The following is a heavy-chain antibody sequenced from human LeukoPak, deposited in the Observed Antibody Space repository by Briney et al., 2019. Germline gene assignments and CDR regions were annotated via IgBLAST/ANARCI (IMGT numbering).Heavy chain of an antibody. CDR1: GGSFSGYY. V-gene: IGHV4-34*01. Sequence: PSETLSLTCAVYGGSFSGYYWSWIRQPPGKGLEWIGEINHSGSTNYNPSLKSRVTISVDTSKNQFSLKLSSVTAADTAVYYCARGGGLRYFDWLFYFDYWGQGTLVTVSS. CDR2: INHSGST. D-gene: IGHD3-9*01. J-gene: IGHJ4*02. CDR3: ARGGGLRYFDWLFYFDY.